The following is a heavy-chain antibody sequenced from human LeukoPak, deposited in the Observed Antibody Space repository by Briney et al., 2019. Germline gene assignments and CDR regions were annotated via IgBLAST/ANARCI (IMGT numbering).Heavy chain of an antibody. Sequence: SETLSLTCTVSGCSISSTTYYWVWIRQSPGKGLEWIGNFYSSGSTYYNPSLKSRVTISVDTSKNQFSLNLASVTAADTAVYYCARQFDYCGQGTLVTVSS. CDR2: FYSSGST. V-gene: IGHV4-39*01. CDR3: ARQFDY. CDR1: GCSISSTTYY. J-gene: IGHJ4*02.